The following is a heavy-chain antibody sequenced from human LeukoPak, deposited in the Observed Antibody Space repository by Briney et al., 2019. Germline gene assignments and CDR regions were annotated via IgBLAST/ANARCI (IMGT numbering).Heavy chain of an antibody. CDR1: GGTFSSYA. D-gene: IGHD6-13*01. CDR3: ARHIIAAAGTPFDY. CDR2: IIPILGIA. V-gene: IGHV1-69*04. Sequence: SVKVSCKASGGTFSSYAISWVRQAPEQGLEWMGRIIPILGIANYAQKFQGRVTITADKSTSTAYMELSSLRSEDTAVYYCARHIIAAAGTPFDYWGQGTLVTVSS. J-gene: IGHJ4*02.